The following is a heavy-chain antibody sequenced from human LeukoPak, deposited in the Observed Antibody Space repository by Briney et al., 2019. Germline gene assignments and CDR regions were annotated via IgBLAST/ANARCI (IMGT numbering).Heavy chain of an antibody. J-gene: IGHJ4*02. CDR3: ARDVPRYYDSSGYWGYFDY. Sequence: GASVKVSCKASGGTFSSYAISWVRQAPGQGLEWMGGIIPIFGTANYAQKFQGGVTITADESTSTAYMELSSLRSEDTAVYYCARDVPRYYDSSGYWGYFDYWGQGTLVTVSS. CDR1: GGTFSSYA. D-gene: IGHD3-22*01. V-gene: IGHV1-69*13. CDR2: IIPIFGTA.